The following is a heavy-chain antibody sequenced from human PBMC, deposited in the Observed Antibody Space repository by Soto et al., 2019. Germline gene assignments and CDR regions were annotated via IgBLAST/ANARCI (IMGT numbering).Heavy chain of an antibody. Sequence: GGSLRLSCAASGFTFSSYGMHWVRQAPGKGLEWVAVIWYDGSNKYYADSVKGRFTISRDNSKNTLYLQMNSLRAEDTAVYYCARDFAYDYIWGSYRYLDYWGQGTLVTVSS. V-gene: IGHV3-33*01. J-gene: IGHJ4*02. D-gene: IGHD3-16*02. CDR3: ARDFAYDYIWGSYRYLDY. CDR1: GFTFSSYG. CDR2: IWYDGSNK.